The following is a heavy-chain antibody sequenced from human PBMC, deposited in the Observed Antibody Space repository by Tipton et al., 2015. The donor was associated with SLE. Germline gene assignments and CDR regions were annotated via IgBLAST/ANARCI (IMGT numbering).Heavy chain of an antibody. J-gene: IGHJ4*02. CDR1: GGSISSGSFY. CDR2: IYTSGST. Sequence: TLSLTCTVSGGSISSGSFYWSWIRQPAGKGLEWIGRIYTSGSTSYNPSLKSRVTISVDTSRNQFSLKLSSVTAADTAAYYCAREEDYWGQGTLVTVSS. CDR3: AREEDY. V-gene: IGHV4-61*02.